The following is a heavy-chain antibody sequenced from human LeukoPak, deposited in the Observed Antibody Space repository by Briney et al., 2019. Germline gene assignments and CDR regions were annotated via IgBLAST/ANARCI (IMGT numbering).Heavy chain of an antibody. CDR2: INTNTGNP. CDR1: GYTFTSYA. Sequence: ASVKVSCKASGYTFTSYAMNWVRQAPGQGLEWMGWINTNTGNPTYAQGFIGRFVFSLDTSVSTAYLQISSLKAEDTAVYYCARDGRFGELFASNPWGQGTLVTVSS. V-gene: IGHV7-4-1*02. J-gene: IGHJ5*02. D-gene: IGHD3-10*01. CDR3: ARDGRFGELFASNP.